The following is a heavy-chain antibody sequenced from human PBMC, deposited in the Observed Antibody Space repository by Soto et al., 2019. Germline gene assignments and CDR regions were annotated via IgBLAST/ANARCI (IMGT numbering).Heavy chain of an antibody. D-gene: IGHD1-1*01. CDR1: GYTFTNYP. J-gene: IGHJ4*02. CDR3: ARRVEGIFDY. Sequence: QVQLVQSGAEVKKPGASVKVSCKAFGYTFTNYPMHWVRQAPGQRLEWMGWINDGNGNTKYSQKFQGRVTITRDTSASTAYMELSSLRSEDTAVYYCARRVEGIFDYWGQGTLVTVSS. V-gene: IGHV1-3*01. CDR2: INDGNGNT.